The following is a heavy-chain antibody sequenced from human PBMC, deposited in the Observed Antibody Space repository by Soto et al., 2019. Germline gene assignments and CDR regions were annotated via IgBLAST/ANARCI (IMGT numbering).Heavy chain of an antibody. D-gene: IGHD3-3*01. CDR3: ARDGLSMDYDFWSGYYGFFDY. Sequence: PSETLSLTCTVSGASISSYYWSWIRQPAGKGLEWIGRIYTSGSTNYNPSLKSRVTMSVDTSKNQFSLKLSSVTAADTAVYYCARDGLSMDYDFWSGYYGFFDYWGQGTLVTVSS. CDR2: IYTSGST. J-gene: IGHJ4*02. V-gene: IGHV4-4*07. CDR1: GASISSYY.